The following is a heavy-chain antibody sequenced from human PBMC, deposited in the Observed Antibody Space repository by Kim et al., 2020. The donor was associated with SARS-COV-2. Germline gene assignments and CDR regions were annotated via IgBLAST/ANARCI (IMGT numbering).Heavy chain of an antibody. Sequence: SETLSLTCAVSGGSISSSNWWSWVRQPPGKGLEWIGEIYHSGSTNYNPSLKSRVTISVDKSKNQFSLKLSSVTAADTAVYYCARVTPFFKMTGYFDYWGQGTLVTVSS. CDR2: IYHSGST. V-gene: IGHV4-4*02. CDR3: ARVTPFFKMTGYFDY. D-gene: IGHD3-9*01. J-gene: IGHJ4*02. CDR1: GGSISSSNW.